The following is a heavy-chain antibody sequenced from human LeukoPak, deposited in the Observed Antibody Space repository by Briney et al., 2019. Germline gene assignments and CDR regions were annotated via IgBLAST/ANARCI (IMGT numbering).Heavy chain of an antibody. Sequence: ASVKVSCKASGYTFTGYYMHWVRQAPGQGLEWMGWINPNSGGTIYAQNFQGRVTMTRDTSISTAYMELSRLRSDDTAVYYCARDPGTMVRGSRRGYDGYYYYMDVWGKGTTVTISS. V-gene: IGHV1-2*02. CDR1: GYTFTGYY. CDR2: INPNSGGT. CDR3: ARDPGTMVRGSRRGYDGYYYYMDV. D-gene: IGHD3-10*01. J-gene: IGHJ6*03.